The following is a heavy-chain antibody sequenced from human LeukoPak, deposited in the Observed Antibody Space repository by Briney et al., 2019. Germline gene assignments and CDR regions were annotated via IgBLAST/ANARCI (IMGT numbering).Heavy chain of an antibody. J-gene: IGHJ3*02. CDR1: GFTFSSTW. V-gene: IGHV3-74*03. D-gene: IGHD4-17*01. CDR2: IESDGRRT. CDR3: AKEAAYYGDNDAFDI. Sequence: GGSLRLSCAASGFTFSSTWMHWVRQVPGKELVWVARIESDGRRTTYAESVKGRFTISRDNSKNTLYLQMNSLRAEDTAVYYCAKEAAYYGDNDAFDIWGQGTMVTVSS.